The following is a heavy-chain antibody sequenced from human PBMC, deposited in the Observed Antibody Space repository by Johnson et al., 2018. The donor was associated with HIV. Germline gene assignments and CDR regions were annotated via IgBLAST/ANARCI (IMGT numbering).Heavy chain of an antibody. CDR1: GFTLSFYY. V-gene: IGHV3-7*01. Sequence: VQLVESGGGVVQPGGSLRLSCAASGFTLSFYYMTWVRQAPGKGLEWVASIKLDGSEIHYVDSVKGRFTISRDNAKNSLHLQMNSLRAEDTAVYYCAKGSGYYAAFDIWGQGTMVTVSS. J-gene: IGHJ3*02. CDR2: IKLDGSEI. CDR3: AKGSGYYAAFDI. D-gene: IGHD3-22*01.